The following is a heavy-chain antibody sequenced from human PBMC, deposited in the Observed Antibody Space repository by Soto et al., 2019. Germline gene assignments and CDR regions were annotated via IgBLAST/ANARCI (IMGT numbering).Heavy chain of an antibody. D-gene: IGHD3-16*02. CDR1: RVAFSSYT. V-gene: IGHV1-69*04. Sequence: TSVKVSCKASRVAFSSYTISWVRQAPGQGREWMGRIIPILGIANYAQKFQGRVTITADKSTSTAYMELSSLRSEDTAVYYCARDQNPGLRLGELSTPDAFDIWGQGTMVTVSS. J-gene: IGHJ3*02. CDR3: ARDQNPGLRLGELSTPDAFDI. CDR2: IIPILGIA.